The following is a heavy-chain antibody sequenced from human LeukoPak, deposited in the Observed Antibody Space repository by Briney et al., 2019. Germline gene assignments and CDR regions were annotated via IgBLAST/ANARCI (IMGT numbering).Heavy chain of an antibody. D-gene: IGHD2/OR15-2a*01. V-gene: IGHV1-18*01. CDR1: GYTFASYG. J-gene: IGHJ4*02. CDR2: ISVYNGKT. CDR3: ARVPLSGVGYFDY. Sequence: GASVKVSCKASGYTFASYGISWVRQAPGQGLEWMGWISVYNGKTNHAQKFQGRVTITADKSTSTAYMELSSLRSEDTAVYYCARVPLSGVGYFDYWGQGTLVTVSS.